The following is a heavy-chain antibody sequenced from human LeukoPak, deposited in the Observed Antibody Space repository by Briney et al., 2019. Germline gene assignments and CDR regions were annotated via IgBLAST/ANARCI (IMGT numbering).Heavy chain of an antibody. CDR1: GYSISSGYY. Sequence: SETLSLTCTVSGYSISSGYYWGWIRQPPGEGLEWIGSIYHSGSTYYNPSLKSRVTISVDTSKNQFSLKLSSVTAADTAVYYCARYPLNYFDYWGQGTLVTVSS. V-gene: IGHV4-38-2*02. CDR3: ARYPLNYFDY. CDR2: IYHSGST. J-gene: IGHJ4*02.